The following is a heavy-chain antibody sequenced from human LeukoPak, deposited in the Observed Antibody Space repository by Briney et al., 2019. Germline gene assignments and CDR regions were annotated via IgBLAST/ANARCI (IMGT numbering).Heavy chain of an antibody. J-gene: IGHJ4*02. CDR2: ISYDGSNK. CDR1: GXTFSSYS. CDR3: ARDGYGLDTPMVSTIFDY. V-gene: IGHV3-30*03. D-gene: IGHD5-18*01. Sequence: GGSLRLSCAASGXTFSSYSMNWVRQAPGKGQEWVAVISYDGSNKYYAGSVKGRFTISRDNSKNTLYLQMNSLRAEDTAVYYCARDGYGLDTPMVSTIFDYWGQGTLVTVSS.